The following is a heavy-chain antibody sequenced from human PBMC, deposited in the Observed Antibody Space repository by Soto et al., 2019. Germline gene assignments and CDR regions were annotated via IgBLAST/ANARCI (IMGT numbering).Heavy chain of an antibody. CDR2: VYYRGRS. J-gene: IGHJ4*02. CDR1: GGSVTNSSYY. Sequence: PSETLSLTCTVSGGSVTNSSYYWGWIRQSPGKGLEWIGSVYYRGRSYSKSSVKSRVTISVDTSKNQFSLNLNSVTASDTAVYFCVSQRTTVITQASFDSWGPGALVTAPQ. D-gene: IGHD4-4*01. CDR3: VSQRTTVITQASFDS. V-gene: IGHV4-39*01.